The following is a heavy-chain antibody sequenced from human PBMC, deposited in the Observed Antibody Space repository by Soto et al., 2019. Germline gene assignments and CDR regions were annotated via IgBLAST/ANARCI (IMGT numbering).Heavy chain of an antibody. V-gene: IGHV1-69*13. Sequence: SVKVSCKASGGTFSSYAISWVRQSAGQGLEWMGGIIAIFGTANYAQKFQGRVTITADESTSTAYMELSSLRSADTAVYSCPRALGAPWRANWLDPWGQRTLVTVSS. J-gene: IGHJ5*02. CDR3: PRALGAPWRANWLDP. CDR2: IIAIFGTA. CDR1: GGTFSSYA. D-gene: IGHD3-16*01.